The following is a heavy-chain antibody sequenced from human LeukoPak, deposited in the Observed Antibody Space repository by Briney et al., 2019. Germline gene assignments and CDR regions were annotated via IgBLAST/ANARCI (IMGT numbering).Heavy chain of an antibody. Sequence: SVKVSCKASGGTFSSYAISWVRQAPGQGLEWMGGIIPIFGIANYAQKFQGRVTITADKSTSTAYMELSSLRSEDTAVYYCARDGMEQQLVRAYGMDVWGQGTTVTVSS. V-gene: IGHV1-69*10. CDR2: IIPIFGIA. D-gene: IGHD6-13*01. CDR3: ARDGMEQQLVRAYGMDV. J-gene: IGHJ6*02. CDR1: GGTFSSYA.